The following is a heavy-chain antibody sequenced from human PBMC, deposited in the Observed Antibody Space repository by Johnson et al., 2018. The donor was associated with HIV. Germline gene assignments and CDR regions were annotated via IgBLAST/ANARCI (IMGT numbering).Heavy chain of an antibody. CDR1: GFTFSDYY. V-gene: IGHV3-11*04. CDR3: ASPKTPTRVVRGAFDI. CDR2: ISSSGSTI. Sequence: QVQLVESGGGLVKPGGSLRLSCAASGFTFSDYYMSWIRQAPGKGLEWVSYISSSGSTIYYADSVKSRFTISRDNAKNSLYLQMNSLRAEDTAVYYCASPKTPTRVVRGAFDIWGQGTMVTVSS. J-gene: IGHJ3*02. D-gene: IGHD3-10*01.